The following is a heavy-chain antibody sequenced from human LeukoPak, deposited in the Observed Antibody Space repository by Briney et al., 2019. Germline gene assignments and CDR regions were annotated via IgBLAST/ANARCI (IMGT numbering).Heavy chain of an antibody. Sequence: SGGSLRLSCAASGFTFSSYGMHWVRQAPGKGLEWVAVIWYDGSNKYYADSVKGRFTISRDNSKNTVYLQMNSLRAEDTAVYYCATQRIDTSDYWGQGTLVTVSS. V-gene: IGHV3-33*03. CDR1: GFTFSSYG. J-gene: IGHJ4*02. D-gene: IGHD2-15*01. CDR3: ATQRIDTSDY. CDR2: IWYDGSNK.